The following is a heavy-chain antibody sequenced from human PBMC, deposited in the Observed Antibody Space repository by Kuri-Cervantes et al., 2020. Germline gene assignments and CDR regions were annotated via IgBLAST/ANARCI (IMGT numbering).Heavy chain of an antibody. CDR1: GYTFTGYY. D-gene: IGHD6-19*01. V-gene: IGHV1-2*02. J-gene: IGHJ6*02. Sequence: ASVKVSCKASGYTFTGYYMHWVRQAPGQGLEWMGWINPNSGGTNYAQKFQGRVTMTRDTSISTAYMELSRLRSDDTAVYYGAGAVAGRLGYYYYGMDVWGQGTTVTVSS. CDR3: AGAVAGRLGYYYYGMDV. CDR2: INPNSGGT.